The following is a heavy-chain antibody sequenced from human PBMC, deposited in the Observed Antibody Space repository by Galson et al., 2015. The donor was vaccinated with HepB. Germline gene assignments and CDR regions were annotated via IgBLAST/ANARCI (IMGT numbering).Heavy chain of an antibody. V-gene: IGHV1-69*05. CDR3: ARIGTGYSSSWNSGFDY. D-gene: IGHD6-13*01. J-gene: IGHJ4*02. CDR2: IIPIFGTA. CDR1: GGTFSSYA. Sequence: SVKVSCKASGGTFSSYAISWVRQAPGQGLEWMGGIIPIFGTANYAQKFQGRVTMTRNTSISTAYMELSSLRSEDTAVYYCARIGTGYSSSWNSGFDYWGQGTLVTVSS.